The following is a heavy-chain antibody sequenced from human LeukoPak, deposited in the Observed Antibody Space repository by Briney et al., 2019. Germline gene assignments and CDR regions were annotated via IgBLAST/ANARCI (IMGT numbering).Heavy chain of an antibody. D-gene: IGHD6-13*01. CDR2: IDWDGGST. CDR1: GFTFDDYG. Sequence: GGCLRLSCAASGFTFDDYGMSWVRQAPGKGLEWVSGIDWDGGSTASADSVKGRFTISRDNAKYSLYLQINSLRAEDTALYYCARGIAAVGTWDNWGQGTLVTPSA. CDR3: ARGIAAVGTWDN. J-gene: IGHJ4*02. V-gene: IGHV3-20*04.